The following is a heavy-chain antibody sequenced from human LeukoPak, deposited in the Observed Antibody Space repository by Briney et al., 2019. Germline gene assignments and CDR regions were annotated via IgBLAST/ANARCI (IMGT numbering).Heavy chain of an antibody. Sequence: SETLSFTYTVSGGSISSGSYYWSWIRQPAGKGLEWIGRIYTSGSTNYNPSLKSRVTISVDTSKNQFSLKLSSVTAADTAVYYCASSITLIGGNAFDIWGQGTMVTVSS. V-gene: IGHV4-61*02. CDR2: IYTSGST. D-gene: IGHD1-14*01. CDR3: ASSITLIGGNAFDI. J-gene: IGHJ3*02. CDR1: GGSISSGSYY.